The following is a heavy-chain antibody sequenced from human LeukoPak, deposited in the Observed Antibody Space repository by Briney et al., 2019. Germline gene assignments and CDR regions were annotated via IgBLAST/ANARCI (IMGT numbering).Heavy chain of an antibody. CDR2: ISGSGGST. CDR1: GFTFSSYA. CDR3: AKDLAFWSGYYIRYFQH. J-gene: IGHJ1*01. D-gene: IGHD3-3*01. Sequence: GGSLRLSCAASGFTFSSYAMSWVRQAPGKGLEWVSAISGSGGSTYYADSVKGRFTISRDNSKNTLYPQMNSLRAEDTAVYYCAKDLAFWSGYYIRYFQHWGQGTLVTVSS. V-gene: IGHV3-23*01.